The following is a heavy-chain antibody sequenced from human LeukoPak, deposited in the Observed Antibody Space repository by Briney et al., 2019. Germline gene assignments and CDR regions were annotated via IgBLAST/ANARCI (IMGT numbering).Heavy chain of an antibody. D-gene: IGHD3-3*01. CDR1: GYTFTGYY. CDR2: INPNSGGT. Sequence: ASVKVSCKASGYTFTGYYIHWVRQAPGQGLEWMGWINPNSGGTNYAQKFQGRVTMTRDTSISTAYMELSRLRSDDTAVYYCAKYFWSGPVYYFDYWGQGTLVTVSS. J-gene: IGHJ4*02. V-gene: IGHV1-2*02. CDR3: AKYFWSGPVYYFDY.